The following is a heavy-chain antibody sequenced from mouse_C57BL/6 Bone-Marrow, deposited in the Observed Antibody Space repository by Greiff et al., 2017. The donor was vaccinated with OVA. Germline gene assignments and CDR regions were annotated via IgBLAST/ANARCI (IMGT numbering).Heavy chain of an antibody. CDR3: APSYGNFAWFAY. V-gene: IGHV1-50*01. CDR1: GYTFTSYW. CDR2: IDPSDSYT. Sequence: VQLQQPGAELVKPGASVKLSCKASGYTFTSYWMQWVKQRPGQGLEWIGEIDPSDSYTNYNQKFKGKATLTVDTSSSTAYMQLSSLTSEDSAVYYCAPSYGNFAWFAYWGKGTLVTVSA. J-gene: IGHJ3*01. D-gene: IGHD2-10*01.